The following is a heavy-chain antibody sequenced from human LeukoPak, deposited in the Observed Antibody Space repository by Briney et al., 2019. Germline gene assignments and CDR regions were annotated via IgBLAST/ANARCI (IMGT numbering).Heavy chain of an antibody. CDR3: ARQRTIATPFDY. Sequence: GESLRISCKGSGYSFTSYWINLVRQMPGKGLEWMGRIDPSDSYTDYSPSFQGHVTMSADKSISTAYLQWSSLKASDTAMYYCARQRTIATPFDYWGQGTLVTVSS. V-gene: IGHV5-10-1*01. D-gene: IGHD6-13*01. CDR1: GYSFTSYW. CDR2: IDPSDSYT. J-gene: IGHJ4*02.